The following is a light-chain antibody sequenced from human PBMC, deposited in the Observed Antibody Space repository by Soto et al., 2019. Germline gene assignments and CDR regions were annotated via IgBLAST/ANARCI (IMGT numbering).Light chain of an antibody. V-gene: IGKV3-15*01. Sequence: EIVMTQSPATLSVSPGERATLSCRASQSVSSNVIWFQQKPGQAPRLLIFGASTRATGIPARFSGSGSGTEFTLTISSLQSEDFAVYDCHQYNIWPRTFGPGTKVDIK. CDR1: QSVSSN. CDR3: HQYNIWPRT. J-gene: IGKJ3*01. CDR2: GAS.